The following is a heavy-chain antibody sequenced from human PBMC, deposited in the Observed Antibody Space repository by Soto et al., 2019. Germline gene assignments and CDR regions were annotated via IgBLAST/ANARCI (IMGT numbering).Heavy chain of an antibody. CDR3: ARDGWELLYFDWSIWFDY. V-gene: IGHV3-48*03. D-gene: IGHD3-9*01. Sequence: GGSLRLSCAASGFTFSSYEMNWVRQAPGKGLEWVSYISSSGSTIYYADSVKGRSTISRDNAKNSLYLQMNSLRAEDTAVYYCARDGWELLYFDWSIWFDYWGQGTLVTVSS. J-gene: IGHJ4*02. CDR1: GFTFSSYE. CDR2: ISSSGSTI.